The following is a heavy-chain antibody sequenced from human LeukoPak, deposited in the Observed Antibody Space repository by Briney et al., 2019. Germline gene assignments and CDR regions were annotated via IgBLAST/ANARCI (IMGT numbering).Heavy chain of an antibody. Sequence: GGSLRLSCAASGFTFSSYAMSWVRQAPGKGLEWVSAISGSGGSTYYADSVKGRFTISRDNSKNTLYLQMNSLRAEDTAVYYCARDGDWGFGEFVGAFDIWGQGTMVTVSS. J-gene: IGHJ3*02. V-gene: IGHV3-23*01. CDR3: ARDGDWGFGEFVGAFDI. D-gene: IGHD3-10*01. CDR2: ISGSGGST. CDR1: GFTFSSYA.